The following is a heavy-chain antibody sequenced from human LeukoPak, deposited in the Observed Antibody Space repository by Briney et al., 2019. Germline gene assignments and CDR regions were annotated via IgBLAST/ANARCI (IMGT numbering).Heavy chain of an antibody. V-gene: IGHV4-59*12. CDR2: IFYNEGT. D-gene: IGHD6-19*01. CDR3: ARVSSGWYFYFDY. Sequence: PSETLSLTCTVSSGSFRTYYWSWIRQPPGKGLEWIGYIFYNEGTSYNPSLKSRVTISVDTSKNQFSLKLSSVTAADTAVYYCARVSSGWYFYFDYWGQGTLVTVSS. CDR1: SGSFRTYY. J-gene: IGHJ4*02.